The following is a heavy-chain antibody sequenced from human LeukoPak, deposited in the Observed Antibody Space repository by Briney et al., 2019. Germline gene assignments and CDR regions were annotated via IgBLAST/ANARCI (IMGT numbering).Heavy chain of an antibody. V-gene: IGHV4-39*01. J-gene: IGHJ6*02. D-gene: IGHD2-2*01. Sequence: SETLSLTCTVSGGSISSSNYYWDWIPQPPGKGVEWIANVLYSGSAYYNPSLKSRVTISVDTSKNQVSLKLSSVTAADTAVYYCARSDCSSSTCNYFYGMDVWGQGTTVTVSS. CDR1: GGSISSSNYY. CDR3: ARSDCSSSTCNYFYGMDV. CDR2: VLYSGSA.